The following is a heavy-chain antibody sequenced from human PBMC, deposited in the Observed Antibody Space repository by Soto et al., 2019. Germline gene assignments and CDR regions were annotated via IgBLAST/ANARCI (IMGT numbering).Heavy chain of an antibody. J-gene: IGHJ4*02. D-gene: IGHD3-22*01. V-gene: IGHV1-18*01. Sequence: QVKLVQSGTEVKKPGASMKVSCKASGYSFGTSGISWVRQAPGQGLEWMGWISAYNGNTNYEQKLQDRVTMTTDTSTNTAYLELRSLRSDDTAVYYCARAGQYYDSSGYANWDQGTLVTVSS. CDR2: ISAYNGNT. CDR1: GYSFGTSG. CDR3: ARAGQYYDSSGYAN.